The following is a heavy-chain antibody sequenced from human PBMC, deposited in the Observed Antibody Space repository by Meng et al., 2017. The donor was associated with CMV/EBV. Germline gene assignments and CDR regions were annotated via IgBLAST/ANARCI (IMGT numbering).Heavy chain of an antibody. Sequence: GGSLRLSCAASGFTFDDYGMSWVRQAPGKGLEWVSGINWNGGSTGYADSVKGRFTISRDNAKNSLYLQMNSLRAEDTALYYCAKDLPYSYGYGMDVWGQGTTVTVSS. J-gene: IGHJ6*02. D-gene: IGHD5-18*01. CDR3: AKDLPYSYGYGMDV. V-gene: IGHV3-20*04. CDR1: GFTFDDYG. CDR2: INWNGGST.